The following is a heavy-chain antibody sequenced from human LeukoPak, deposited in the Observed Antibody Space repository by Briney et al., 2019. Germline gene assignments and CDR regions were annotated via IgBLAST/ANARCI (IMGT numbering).Heavy chain of an antibody. CDR1: GFPFTKAW. J-gene: IGHJ4*02. CDR3: TTGTWIELWVADY. V-gene: IGHV3-15*01. D-gene: IGHD3-16*01. Sequence: PGGPLRLSCAAPGFPFTKAWRSWARQAPGKGLEWVGHYNPSSDGGTTDDAAPVKGRFSISRDDSKNTLHLQMNRLKTEDTAVYYCTTGTWIELWVADYWGQGTLVTVSS. CDR2: YNPSSDGGTT.